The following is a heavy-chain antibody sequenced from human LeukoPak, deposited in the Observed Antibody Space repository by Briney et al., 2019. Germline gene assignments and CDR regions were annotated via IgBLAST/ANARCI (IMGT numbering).Heavy chain of an antibody. V-gene: IGHV1-2*02. CDR2: INPNSGGT. Sequence: ASVKVSCKTSGYTFNTYDINWVRQAPGQGLEWMGWINPNSGGTNYAQKFQGRVTMTRDTSISTAYMELSNVRSDDTALYYCARAGTESKWGLPRADYYYMDVWGKGTTVTVSS. D-gene: IGHD7-27*01. CDR3: ARAGTESKWGLPRADYYYMDV. CDR1: GYTFNTYD. J-gene: IGHJ6*03.